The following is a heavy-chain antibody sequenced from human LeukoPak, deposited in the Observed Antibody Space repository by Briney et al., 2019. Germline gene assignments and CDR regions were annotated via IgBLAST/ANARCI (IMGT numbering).Heavy chain of an antibody. Sequence: GGSLRLSCAASGFIFNNYWMHWVRQTPGEGPLWLSRINGDGSSTSYTHSVQGRFIISRDKAKNTLYLQMNSLRAEDTAVYYCTRQWHTPSDYWGQGTLVTVSS. CDR2: INGDGSST. J-gene: IGHJ4*02. V-gene: IGHV3-74*01. CDR3: TRQWHTPSDY. CDR1: GFIFNNYW. D-gene: IGHD6-19*01.